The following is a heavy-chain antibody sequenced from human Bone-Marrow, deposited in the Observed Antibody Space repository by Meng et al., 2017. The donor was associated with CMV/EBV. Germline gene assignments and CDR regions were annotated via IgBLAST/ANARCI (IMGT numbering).Heavy chain of an antibody. Sequence: GESLKISCAASGFTFDDYGMSWVRQAPGKGLEWVSGINWNGGSTGYADSVKGRFTISRDNAKNSLYLQMNSLRAEDTALYYCAKDGTLHGGGAAFAIWGQGQRVTCSS. V-gene: IGHV3-20*04. CDR3: AKDGTLHGGGAAFAI. D-gene: IGHD4-23*01. CDR2: INWNGGST. J-gene: IGHJ3*02. CDR1: GFTFDDYG.